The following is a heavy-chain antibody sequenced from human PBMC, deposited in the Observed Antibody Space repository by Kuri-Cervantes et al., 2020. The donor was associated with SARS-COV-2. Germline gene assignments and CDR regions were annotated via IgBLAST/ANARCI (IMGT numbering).Heavy chain of an antibody. CDR3: ARPTPFRRLVVISQGWAFDI. D-gene: IGHD3-22*01. V-gene: IGHV1-2*04. Sequence: ASVKVSCKASGYTFTGYYMHWVRQAPGQGLEWMGWINPNSGGTNYAQKFQGWVTMTRDTSISTVYMELSRLRSDDTAVYYCARPTPFRRLVVISQGWAFDIWGQGTRGIVSS. CDR1: GYTFTGYY. CDR2: INPNSGGT. J-gene: IGHJ3*02.